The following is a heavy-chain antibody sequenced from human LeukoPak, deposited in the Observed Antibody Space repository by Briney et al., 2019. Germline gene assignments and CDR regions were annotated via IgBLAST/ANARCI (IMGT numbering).Heavy chain of an antibody. CDR1: GFTFSSYW. CDR3: AKDHDYYDTSGFPF. Sequence: GGSLRLSCAASGFTFSSYWMSWVRQAPGKGLEWVANIKQDGSEKYYVDSVKGRFTISRDNAKNSLYLQMNSLRAEDTAVYYCAKDHDYYDTSGFPFWGQGTLVTVSS. CDR2: IKQDGSEK. V-gene: IGHV3-7*01. D-gene: IGHD3-22*01. J-gene: IGHJ4*02.